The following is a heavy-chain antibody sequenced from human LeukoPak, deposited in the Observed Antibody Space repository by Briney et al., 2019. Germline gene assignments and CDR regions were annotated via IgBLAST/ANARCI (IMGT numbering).Heavy chain of an antibody. Sequence: PGGTLTLYCAAYGFTFSSYAMSWVRQAPGKGREGVSAISGSGGSTYYAASVKGRFTISRDNAKNTLYLQMNSLRVEDTAVYYCAKQIAPAGTDWGQGTLVTVSS. V-gene: IGHV3-23*01. CDR1: GFTFSSYA. CDR2: ISGSGGST. CDR3: AKQIAPAGTD. J-gene: IGHJ4*02. D-gene: IGHD6-13*01.